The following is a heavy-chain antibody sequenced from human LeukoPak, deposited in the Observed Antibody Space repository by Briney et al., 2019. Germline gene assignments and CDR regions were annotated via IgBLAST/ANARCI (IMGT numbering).Heavy chain of an antibody. V-gene: IGHV4-34*01. CDR1: GGSFSGYY. CDR3: ARHRKVYFYGSGSYYGSGSPTGIFDY. Sequence: SETLSLTCAVYGGSFSGYYWSWIRQPPGKGLEWIGEINHSGSTNYNPSLKSRVTISVDTSKNQFSLKLSSVTAADTAVYYCARHRKVYFYGSGSYYGSGSPTGIFDYWGQGTLVTVSS. D-gene: IGHD3-10*01. J-gene: IGHJ4*02. CDR2: INHSGST.